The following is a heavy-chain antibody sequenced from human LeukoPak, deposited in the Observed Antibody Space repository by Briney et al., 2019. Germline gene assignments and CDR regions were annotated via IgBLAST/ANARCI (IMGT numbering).Heavy chain of an antibody. CDR2: IYSGGST. CDR1: GFTVSSNY. D-gene: IGHD3-22*01. J-gene: IGHJ4*02. Sequence: GGSLRLSCAASGFTVSSNYMSWVRQAPGKGLEWVSVIYSGGSTYYADSVKGRFTISRHNSKNTLYLQMNSLRAEDTAVYYCARVSSEQWLPSYSDYWGQGTLVTVSS. V-gene: IGHV3-53*04. CDR3: ARVSSEQWLPSYSDY.